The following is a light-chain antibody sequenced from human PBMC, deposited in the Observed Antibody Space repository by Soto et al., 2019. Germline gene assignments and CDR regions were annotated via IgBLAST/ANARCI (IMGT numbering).Light chain of an antibody. CDR3: QQSYSFPRT. J-gene: IGKJ1*01. Sequence: TQVTQSPSSLSASVGDTVAITCRASQNIGTYLNWYQQRPGKAPNLLIYGASTLRSGVPSRFSGSGSGTDFTLIISGLQPEDFASYYWQQSYSFPRTFGQGTKVEIK. CDR1: QNIGTY. V-gene: IGKV1-39*01. CDR2: GAS.